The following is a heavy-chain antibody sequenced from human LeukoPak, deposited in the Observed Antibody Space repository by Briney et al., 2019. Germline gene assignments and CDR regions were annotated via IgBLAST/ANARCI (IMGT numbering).Heavy chain of an antibody. CDR2: IYYSGSI. V-gene: IGHV4-59*01. CDR1: GASISSYY. CDR3: ARENPSGYYNRPIDY. D-gene: IGHD3-22*01. Sequence: KPSETLSLTCTVSGASISSYYWSWIRQPPGKGLEWTGDIYYSGSIKYNPSLKSRVTMSVDTSKNQFSLKLSSVTAADTAIYYCARENPSGYYNRPIDYWGQGTLVTVSS. J-gene: IGHJ4*02.